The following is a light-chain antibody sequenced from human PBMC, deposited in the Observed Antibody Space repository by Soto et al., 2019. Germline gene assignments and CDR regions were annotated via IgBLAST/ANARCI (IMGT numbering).Light chain of an antibody. Sequence: QSVLTQPPSASGTPGQRVPISCSGSSSNIRSNAVNWYQQLPGTAPKLLIYSNDQRPSGVPDRFSGSKSGTSASLAISGLQSEDEADYYCSSYTSSSDVFGTGTKLTVL. V-gene: IGLV1-44*01. CDR1: SSNIRSNA. CDR3: SSYTSSSDV. J-gene: IGLJ1*01. CDR2: SND.